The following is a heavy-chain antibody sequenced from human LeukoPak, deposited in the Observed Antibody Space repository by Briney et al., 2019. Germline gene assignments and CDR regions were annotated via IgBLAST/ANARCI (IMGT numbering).Heavy chain of an antibody. V-gene: IGHV4-4*02. Sequence: SGTLSLTCAVSGGSISSSHWWSWVRQPPGKGLEWTGEIYHSGSTNYSPSLKSRVTLSVDKSKNQFSLKLSSVTAADTAVYYCARGTGYSSGCPDYWGQGTLVTVSS. CDR2: IYHSGST. D-gene: IGHD6-19*01. J-gene: IGHJ4*02. CDR3: ARGTGYSSGCPDY. CDR1: GGSISSSHW.